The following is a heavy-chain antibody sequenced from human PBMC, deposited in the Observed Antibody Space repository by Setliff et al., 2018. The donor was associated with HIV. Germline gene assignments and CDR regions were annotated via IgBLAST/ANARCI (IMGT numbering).Heavy chain of an antibody. CDR3: ARLADTSAYYFDF. J-gene: IGHJ4*02. CDR2: IYVGDSDG. Sequence: PGESLKISCAGSGFNMAAYWIAWVRQMPGEGLEWMGIIYVGDSDGRYGPSFQGQVTISADNSISTAYLEWSSLKASDTAIYYCARLADTSAYYFDFWGQGTPVTVSS. D-gene: IGHD3-10*01. CDR1: GFNMAAYW. V-gene: IGHV5-51*01.